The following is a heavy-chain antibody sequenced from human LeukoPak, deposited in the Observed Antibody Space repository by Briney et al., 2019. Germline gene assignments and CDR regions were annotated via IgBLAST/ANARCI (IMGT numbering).Heavy chain of an antibody. V-gene: IGHV4-38-2*02. CDR2: IYYSGST. CDR1: GYSISSGYY. CDR3: ARGGGDYVPYYFDY. D-gene: IGHD4-17*01. J-gene: IGHJ4*02. Sequence: KPSETLSLTCTVSGYSISSGYYWGWIRQPPGKGLEWIGSIYYSGSTYYNPSLKSRVTISVDTSKNQFSLKLSSVTAADTAVYYCARGGGDYVPYYFDYWGQGTLVTVPS.